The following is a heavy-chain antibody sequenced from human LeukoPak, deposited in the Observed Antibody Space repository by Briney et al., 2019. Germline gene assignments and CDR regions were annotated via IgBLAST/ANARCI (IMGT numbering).Heavy chain of an antibody. V-gene: IGHV1-24*01. CDR1: GTYTLIELS. CDR2: FDPEDGET. D-gene: IGHD1-26*01. J-gene: IGHJ4*02. CDR3: ATLLGETHFFDY. Sequence: ASVKVSCKVSGTYTLIELSMHWVRQAPGKGLEWMGGFDPEDGETIYAQKFKGRVTMTEDTSTDTAYMDLSSLRSEDTGVYYCATLLGETHFFDYWGQGTLVTVSS.